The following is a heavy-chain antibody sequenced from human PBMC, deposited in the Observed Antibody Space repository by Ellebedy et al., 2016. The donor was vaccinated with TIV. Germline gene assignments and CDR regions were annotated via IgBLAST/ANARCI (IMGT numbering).Heavy chain of an antibody. V-gene: IGHV3-53*05. CDR3: ARDPYNYGYFDY. CDR1: GFTVSSNY. D-gene: IGHD5-18*01. Sequence: GESLKISCAASGFTVSSNYMSWVRQAPGKGLEWVSVFYSGGSTYYADSVKGRFTISRDNSKNTLYLQMNSLRAEDTAVYYCARDPYNYGYFDYWGQGTLVTVSS. CDR2: FYSGGST. J-gene: IGHJ4*02.